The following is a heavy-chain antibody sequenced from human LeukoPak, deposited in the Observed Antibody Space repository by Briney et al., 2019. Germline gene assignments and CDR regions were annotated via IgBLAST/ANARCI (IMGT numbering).Heavy chain of an antibody. Sequence: SGPALVKPTQTLTLTCSFSGFSLSTSGMCVSWIRQPPGKALEWLARIDWDDDKYYSTSLKTRLTISKDTSKNQVVLTMTNMDPVDTATYYCARSYYYDSNALFGTNFDYWGQGTLGTVSS. CDR1: GFSLSTSGMC. CDR2: IDWDDDK. D-gene: IGHD3-22*01. V-gene: IGHV2-70*11. CDR3: ARSYYYDSNALFGTNFDY. J-gene: IGHJ4*02.